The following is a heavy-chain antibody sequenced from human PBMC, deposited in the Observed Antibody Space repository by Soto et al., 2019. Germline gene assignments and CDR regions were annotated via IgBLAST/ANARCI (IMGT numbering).Heavy chain of an antibody. V-gene: IGHV3-30*18. J-gene: IGHJ4*02. D-gene: IGHD3-22*01. Sequence: QVQLVESGGGVVQPGRSLRLSCAASGFTFSSYGIHWVRPAPGKGLEWVAVISYDGSNTYFADSVKGRFTISRDNSKNTLYLQMNSLRAEDTAVYYCAKDLLYYFDSSGPIDYWGQGTLVTVSS. CDR2: ISYDGSNT. CDR1: GFTFSSYG. CDR3: AKDLLYYFDSSGPIDY.